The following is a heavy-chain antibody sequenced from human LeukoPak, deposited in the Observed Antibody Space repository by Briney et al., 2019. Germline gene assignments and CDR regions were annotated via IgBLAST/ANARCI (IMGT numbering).Heavy chain of an antibody. CDR2: ISGSGGST. CDR1: GFTFSSYA. D-gene: IGHD2-15*01. J-gene: IGHJ6*03. CDR3: AKRSGGYCSGGRCYSPYYYYYMDV. Sequence: GGSLRLSCAASGFTFSSYAMSWVRQAPGKGLEWVSAISGSGGSTYYADSVKGRFTISRDNSKNTLYLQMNSLRAEDTAVYYCAKRSGGYCSGGRCYSPYYYYYMDVWGKGTTVTVSS. V-gene: IGHV3-23*01.